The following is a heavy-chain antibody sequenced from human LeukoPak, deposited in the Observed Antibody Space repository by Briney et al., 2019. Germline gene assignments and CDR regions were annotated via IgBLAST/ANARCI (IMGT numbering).Heavy chain of an antibody. CDR2: ISGSGDRT. CDR1: GFTFSSHA. V-gene: IGHV3-23*01. Sequence: GGSLRLSCAASGFTFSSHAMNWVRQAPGKGLEWVSYISGSGDRTYYADSVKGRFTISRDNSKNTLYLQMNSPRAEDTAVYYCAKGDYNSGWPTWGQGTLVPVSS. J-gene: IGHJ5*02. D-gene: IGHD6-19*01. CDR3: AKGDYNSGWPT.